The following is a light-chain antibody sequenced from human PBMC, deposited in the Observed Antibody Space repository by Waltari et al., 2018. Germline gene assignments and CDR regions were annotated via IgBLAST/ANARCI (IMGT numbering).Light chain of an antibody. Sequence: EIVLTQSPATLSLFPGERATPSFRASQSVSSSLAWYQQKPGQAPRLLIYDASNRATGIPARFSGSGSGTDFTLTISSLEPEDFAVYYCQQRSNWPALTFGGGTKVEIK. CDR2: DAS. CDR1: QSVSSS. J-gene: IGKJ4*01. V-gene: IGKV3-11*01. CDR3: QQRSNWPALT.